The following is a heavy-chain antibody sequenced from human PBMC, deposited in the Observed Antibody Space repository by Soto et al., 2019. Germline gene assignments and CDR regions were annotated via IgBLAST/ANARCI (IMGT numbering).Heavy chain of an antibody. CDR3: ARGGWTTYYSPFFDY. J-gene: IGHJ4*02. CDR2: IYWDDDK. CDR1: GFSLSTSGVG. Sequence: QITLKESGPTLVKPTQTLTLTSTFSGFSLSTSGVGVGWIRQPPGKALEWLALIYWDDDKRYRPSLKSRLTITKDTSKNQVVLTLTKLDTVDTATYYCARGGWTTYYSPFFDYWGQGTLVTVSS. D-gene: IGHD3-10*01. V-gene: IGHV2-5*02.